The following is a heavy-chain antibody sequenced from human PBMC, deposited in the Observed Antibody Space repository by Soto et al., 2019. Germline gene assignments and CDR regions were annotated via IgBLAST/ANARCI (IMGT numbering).Heavy chain of an antibody. Sequence: GGSLRLSCAASGFTFSSYSMNWVRQAPGKGLEWVSSISSSSSYIYYADSVKGRFTISRDNAKNSLYLQMNSLRAEDTAVYYCAREYCSGGSCLFDYWGQGTLVTVSS. CDR1: GFTFSSYS. V-gene: IGHV3-21*01. CDR3: AREYCSGGSCLFDY. CDR2: ISSSSSYI. D-gene: IGHD2-15*01. J-gene: IGHJ4*02.